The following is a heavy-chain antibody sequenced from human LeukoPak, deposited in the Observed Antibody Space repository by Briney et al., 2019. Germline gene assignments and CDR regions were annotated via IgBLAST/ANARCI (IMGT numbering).Heavy chain of an antibody. Sequence: SETLSLTCTVSGGSMNNYYWSWIRQPPGKGLEWIGYIFYSGSTNYNPSLKSRVTISIDTSKNQFSLKLTSVTAADTAVYYCARRTTWDVFEYWGQGTPVTVSS. D-gene: IGHD1-14*01. CDR1: GGSMNNYY. CDR3: ARRTTWDVFEY. V-gene: IGHV4-59*01. CDR2: IFYSGST. J-gene: IGHJ4*02.